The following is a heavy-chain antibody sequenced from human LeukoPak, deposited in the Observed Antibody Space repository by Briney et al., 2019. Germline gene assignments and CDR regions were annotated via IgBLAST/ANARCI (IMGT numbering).Heavy chain of an antibody. Sequence: GASVKVSCKASGYTLTGYYMHWVRQAPGQGLEWMGWINPNSGGTNYAQKFQGRVTMTRDTSISTAYMELSRLRSDDTAVYYCARDRTWLRFPYYYYGMDVWGQGTTVTVSS. V-gene: IGHV1-2*02. CDR2: INPNSGGT. D-gene: IGHD5-12*01. CDR1: GYTLTGYY. J-gene: IGHJ6*02. CDR3: ARDRTWLRFPYYYYGMDV.